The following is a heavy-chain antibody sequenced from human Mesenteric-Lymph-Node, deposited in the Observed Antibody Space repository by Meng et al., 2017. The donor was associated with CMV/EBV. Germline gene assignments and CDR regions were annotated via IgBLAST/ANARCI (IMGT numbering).Heavy chain of an antibody. V-gene: IGHV3-20*04. J-gene: IGHJ4*02. Sequence: GGSLRLSCAASGFTFDDYGMSWVRQAPGKGLEWVSGIDWNGGSTHYASSVKGRFTISRDSAKTSLYLQMNSLRVEDTAFYYCARDRIAAHTDWGQGTLVTVSS. CDR2: IDWNGGST. D-gene: IGHD6-25*01. CDR1: GFTFDDYG. CDR3: ARDRIAAHTD.